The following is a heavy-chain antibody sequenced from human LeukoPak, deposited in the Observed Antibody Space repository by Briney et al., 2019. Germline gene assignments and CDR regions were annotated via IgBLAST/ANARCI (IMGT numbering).Heavy chain of an antibody. V-gene: IGHV1-18*01. CDR2: ISAYNGNT. CDR1: GYTFTSFG. CDR3: ARRDCSSSSCHYYYYYMDV. D-gene: IGHD2-2*01. Sequence: ASVNVSCKASGYTFTSFGISWVRQAPGQGLEWMGWISAYNGNTNYAQKVQGRVTMTTDTSTSTAYMELRSLTSDDTAVYYCARRDCSSSSCHYYYYYMDVWGQGTTVTVSS. J-gene: IGHJ6*02.